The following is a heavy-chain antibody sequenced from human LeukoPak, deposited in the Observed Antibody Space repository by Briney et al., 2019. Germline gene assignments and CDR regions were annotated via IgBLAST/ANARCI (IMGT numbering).Heavy chain of an antibody. D-gene: IGHD1-1*01. CDR2: IKQDGSEK. J-gene: IGHJ5*02. CDR3: ARDMEYRVKLERPPKYNWFDP. CDR1: GFTFSSYW. Sequence: GGSLRLSCAASGFTFSSYWMSWVRQAPGKGLEWVANIKQDGSEKYYVDSVKGRFTISRDNAKNSLYLQMNSLRAEDTAVYYCARDMEYRVKLERPPKYNWFDPWGQGTLVTVSS. V-gene: IGHV3-7*01.